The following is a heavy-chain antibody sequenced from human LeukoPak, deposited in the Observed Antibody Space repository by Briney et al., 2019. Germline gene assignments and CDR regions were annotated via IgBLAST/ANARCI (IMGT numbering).Heavy chain of an antibody. Sequence: PSETLSLTCTVSGGSISSYYWSWIRQPPGKGLEWIGYIYYSGSTNYNPSLKSRVTISVDTSKNQFSLKLSSVTAADTAVYYCARAIYDYYYYMDVWGKGTTVTVSS. CDR2: IYYSGST. V-gene: IGHV4-59*08. J-gene: IGHJ6*03. CDR3: ARAIYDYYYYMDV. CDR1: GGSISSYY.